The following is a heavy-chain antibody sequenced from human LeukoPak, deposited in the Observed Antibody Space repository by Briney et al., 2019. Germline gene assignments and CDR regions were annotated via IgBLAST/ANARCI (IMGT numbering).Heavy chain of an antibody. J-gene: IGHJ4*02. Sequence: SETLSLTCAVYSGSFRGYFWSWIRQPPGKGLEWIGEINHSGSTNYNPSLKSRVTISVDTSKNQFSLKLSSVTAADTAVYYCARIAVAGTDFDYWGQGTLVTVSS. CDR1: SGSFRGYF. D-gene: IGHD6-19*01. V-gene: IGHV4-34*01. CDR3: ARIAVAGTDFDY. CDR2: INHSGST.